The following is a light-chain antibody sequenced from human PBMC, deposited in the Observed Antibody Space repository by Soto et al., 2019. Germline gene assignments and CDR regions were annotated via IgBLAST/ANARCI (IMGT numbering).Light chain of an antibody. J-gene: IGKJ2*01. CDR2: GAS. Sequence: EVLLTQSPGTLSLAPGEGATLSCRASQSVGSNYLAWFQQKLGRAPRLLIYGASSGATGIPDRFSGSGSGTDFTLTMTRLEPEDSAVYYCQQYGHSPYTFGQGTKVDIK. CDR3: QQYGHSPYT. V-gene: IGKV3-20*01. CDR1: QSVGSNY.